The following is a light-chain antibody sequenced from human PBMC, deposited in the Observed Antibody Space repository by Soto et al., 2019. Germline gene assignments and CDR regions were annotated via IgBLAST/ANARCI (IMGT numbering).Light chain of an antibody. CDR1: QSMSSY. V-gene: IGKV1-39*01. CDR3: QQSYTTPYT. CDR2: AAS. J-gene: IGKJ2*01. Sequence: DIQMTQSPSSLSLSVGDRVIISCRASQSMSSYLSWYQQKPGKAPKLLIYAASSLQSGVPSRLNGSGSGTDFTLTISSLQPEDFATYYCQQSYTTPYTFGQGTKLEIK.